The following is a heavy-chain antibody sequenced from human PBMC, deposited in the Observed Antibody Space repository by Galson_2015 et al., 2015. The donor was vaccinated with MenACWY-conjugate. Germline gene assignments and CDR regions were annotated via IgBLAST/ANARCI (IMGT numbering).Heavy chain of an antibody. CDR3: MRDHCSITDCSNWCDP. CDR1: GFTFSSWS. D-gene: IGHD2-15*01. J-gene: IGHJ5*02. Sequence: SLRLSCAASGFTFSSWSMNWVRQPPGKGLEWISYIHPSGHAIYYADSVKGRFTISRDNAKNSLYLQLNSLRVEDTAVYYCMRDHCSITDCSNWCDPWGQGTLVTVSS. CDR2: IHPSGHAI. V-gene: IGHV3-48*04.